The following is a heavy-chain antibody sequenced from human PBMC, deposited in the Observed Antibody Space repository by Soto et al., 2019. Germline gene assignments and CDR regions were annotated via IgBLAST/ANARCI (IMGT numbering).Heavy chain of an antibody. CDR2: ISGSGGST. J-gene: IGHJ5*02. Sequence: GGSLRLSCAASGFTFSSYAMSWVRQAPGKGLEWVSAISGSGGSTYYADSVKGRFTISRDNSKNTLYLQMNSLRAEDTAVYYCARAATRSYSRSLVAWFDPWGQGTLVTVSS. CDR1: GFTFSSYA. CDR3: ARAATRSYSRSLVAWFDP. D-gene: IGHD6-13*01. V-gene: IGHV3-23*01.